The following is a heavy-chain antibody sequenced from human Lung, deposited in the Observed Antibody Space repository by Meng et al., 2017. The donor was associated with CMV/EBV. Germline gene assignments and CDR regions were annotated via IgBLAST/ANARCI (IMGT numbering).Heavy chain of an antibody. Sequence: SGLTCRGYWKHWARRAPGAGLVWVSHINVDGGVTTYAEAVGGRRRIARDNAENTLFLQKNSLRVEDTAVYYCMQGDINGWNEGYFLSWGQGTLVTVSS. V-gene: IGHV3-74*03. D-gene: IGHD1-1*01. J-gene: IGHJ5*02. CDR1: GLTCRGYW. CDR3: MQGDINGWNEGYFLS. CDR2: INVDGGVT.